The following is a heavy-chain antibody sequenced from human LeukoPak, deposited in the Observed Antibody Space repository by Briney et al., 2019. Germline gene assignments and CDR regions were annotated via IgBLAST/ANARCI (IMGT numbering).Heavy chain of an antibody. D-gene: IGHD2-15*01. V-gene: IGHV7-4-1*02. J-gene: IGHJ3*02. CDR1: GYTFTSYA. CDR2: IRTSTGSP. CDR3: ARDLDSAAIDI. Sequence: GASVKVSCKASGYTFTSYAINWVRQAPGQGLEYMGWIRTSTGSPTYAQGFTGRFVFSLDTSVNTAYLQISSLKAEDTAVYYCARDLDSAAIDIWGQGTMVTVSS.